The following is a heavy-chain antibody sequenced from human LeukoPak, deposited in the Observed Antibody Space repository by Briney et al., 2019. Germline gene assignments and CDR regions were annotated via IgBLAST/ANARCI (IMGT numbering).Heavy chain of an antibody. J-gene: IGHJ4*02. CDR1: GGSISSYY. D-gene: IGHD2-15*01. V-gene: IGHV4-59*01. CDR2: IHYSGSP. CDR3: ARGYCSGGRCYHDFDY. Sequence: PSETLSLTCTVSGGSISSYYWSWIRQPPGKGLEWIGFIHYSGSPKYNPSLKSRVTKSVDTSKNQFSLRLSSVTAADTAVYYCARGYCSGGRCYHDFDYWGQGTLVTVSS.